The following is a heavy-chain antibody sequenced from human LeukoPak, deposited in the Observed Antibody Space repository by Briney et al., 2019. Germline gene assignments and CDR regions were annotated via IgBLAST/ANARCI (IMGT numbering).Heavy chain of an antibody. CDR1: GGSISSSRYY. Sequence: SETLSLTCTVSGGSISSSRYYWGWIRQPPGKGLEWIGSIYYSGSTYYNPSLKSRVTISVDTSKNQFSLELSSVTAADTAVYYCARHTGPGHATSWFDPWGQGTLVTVSS. CDR2: IYYSGST. CDR3: ARHTGPGHATSWFDP. V-gene: IGHV4-39*01. D-gene: IGHD1-14*01. J-gene: IGHJ5*02.